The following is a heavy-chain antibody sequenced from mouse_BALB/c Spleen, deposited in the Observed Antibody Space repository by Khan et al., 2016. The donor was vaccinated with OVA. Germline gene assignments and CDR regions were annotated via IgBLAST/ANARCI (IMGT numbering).Heavy chain of an antibody. Sequence: QVQLQQSGAELARPGASVKLSCKASGYTFTSYWMQWVKQRPGQGLEWIGAIYPGDGDTRYTQKFKGKATLTADESSSTAYMQLSSLASEDSAVYDCARRIENYYGSSRGYFDYWGEGTTLTVSS. CDR1: GYTFTSYW. CDR2: IYPGDGDT. V-gene: IGHV1-87*01. J-gene: IGHJ2*01. D-gene: IGHD1-1*01. CDR3: ARRIENYYGSSRGYFDY.